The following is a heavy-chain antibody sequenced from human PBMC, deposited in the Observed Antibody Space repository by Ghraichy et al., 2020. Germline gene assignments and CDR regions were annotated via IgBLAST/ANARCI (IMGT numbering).Heavy chain of an antibody. D-gene: IGHD6-19*01. CDR2: ISSSSSGI. J-gene: IGHJ4*02. CDR3: ARSGYTSGWPAFDY. CDR1: GFTFSTYS. V-gene: IGHV3-48*02. Sequence: SCAASGFTFSTYSMNWVRQAPGKGLEWISYISSSSSGIYYADSVKGRFTISRDNAKKSLYLQMNSLRDEDTAVYYCARSGYTSGWPAFDYWGQGTLVTVSS.